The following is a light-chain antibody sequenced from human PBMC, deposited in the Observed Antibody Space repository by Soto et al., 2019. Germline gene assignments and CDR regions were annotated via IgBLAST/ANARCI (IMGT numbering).Light chain of an antibody. CDR1: QDISNS. J-gene: IGKJ3*01. CDR2: AAS. Sequence: DIQMTQSPSSLSASVGDRVTITCRASQDISNSLVWFQQKPGRAPKSLIYAASRLQSGVPSKFSGSGSGTDFTLTISSLQTDDSATYYCLQYKTYPFTFGPGTKVDIK. CDR3: LQYKTYPFT. V-gene: IGKV1-16*02.